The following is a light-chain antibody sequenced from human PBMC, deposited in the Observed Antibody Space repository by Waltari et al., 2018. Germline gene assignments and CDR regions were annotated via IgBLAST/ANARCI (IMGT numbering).Light chain of an antibody. Sequence: EIVLTQSPGTLSLSPGERATLSCRASRSISSIYLAWYQQRPVQAPRLLIYGASSRATGIPDRFSGSGSGTDFTLTISRLEPEDFAVYYCQQFGDSAWTFGQGTKVEIK. CDR2: GAS. J-gene: IGKJ1*01. CDR3: QQFGDSAWT. V-gene: IGKV3-20*01. CDR1: RSISSIY.